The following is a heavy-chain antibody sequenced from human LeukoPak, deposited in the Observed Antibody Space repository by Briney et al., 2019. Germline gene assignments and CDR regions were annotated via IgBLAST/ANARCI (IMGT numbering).Heavy chain of an antibody. CDR3: ARGSGALRD. J-gene: IGHJ4*02. CDR1: GGSFSGYY. V-gene: IGHV4-34*01. D-gene: IGHD1-26*01. CDR2: INHSGST. Sequence: PSGTLSLTCAVYGGSFSGYYWSWIRQPPGKGLEWIGEINHSGSTNYNPSLKSRVTISVDTSKNQFSLKLSSVTAADTAVYYCARGSGALRDWGQGTLVTVSS.